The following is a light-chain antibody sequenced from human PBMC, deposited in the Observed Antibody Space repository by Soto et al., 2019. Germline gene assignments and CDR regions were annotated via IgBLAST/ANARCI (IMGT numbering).Light chain of an antibody. CDR3: QQYASSVT. CDR2: GAS. J-gene: IGKJ1*01. V-gene: IGKV3-20*01. Sequence: PGESATLSCRASQSVSSTFFAWYQLTPGQAPRLLIYGASNRATGIPDRFSGSGSGTDFTLTISRLEPEDFAVYYCQQYASSVTFGQGTKVEIK. CDR1: QSVSSTF.